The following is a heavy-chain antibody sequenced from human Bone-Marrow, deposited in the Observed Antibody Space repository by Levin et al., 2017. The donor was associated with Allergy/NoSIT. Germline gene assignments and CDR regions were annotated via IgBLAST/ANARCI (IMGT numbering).Heavy chain of an antibody. CDR2: INSDGSST. CDR3: ARIGLGYCSGGSCYYDY. V-gene: IGHV3-74*01. D-gene: IGHD2-15*01. CDR1: GFTFSSYW. Sequence: QTGGSLRLSCAASGFTFSSYWMHWVRQAPGKGLVWVSRINSDGSSTSYADSVKGRFTISRDNAKNTLYLQMNSLRAEDTAVYYCARIGLGYCSGGSCYYDYWGQGTLVTVSS. J-gene: IGHJ4*02.